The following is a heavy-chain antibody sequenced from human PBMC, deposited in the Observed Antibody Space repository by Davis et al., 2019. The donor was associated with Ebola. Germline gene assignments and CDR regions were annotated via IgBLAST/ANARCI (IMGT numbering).Heavy chain of an antibody. D-gene: IGHD6-19*01. Sequence: SETLSLTCTVSGVSISSSSDYWGWIRQPPGKGLEWIGSIASGGTTYYNPSLKSRLTISVDTSRNQFSLILRSVTAADTAVYYCVRHDFHNSGYPFDYWGQGTLVTVSS. CDR2: IASGGTT. J-gene: IGHJ4*02. CDR3: VRHDFHNSGYPFDY. V-gene: IGHV4-39*01. CDR1: GVSISSSSDY.